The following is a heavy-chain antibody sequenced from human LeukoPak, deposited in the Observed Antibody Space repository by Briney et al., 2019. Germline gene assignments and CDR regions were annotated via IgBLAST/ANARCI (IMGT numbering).Heavy chain of an antibody. V-gene: IGHV1-2*02. J-gene: IGHJ4*02. D-gene: IGHD3-22*01. CDR2: INPNSGGT. Sequence: ASVTVSCKASGYTFTGYYMHWVRQAPGQGLEWMGWINPNSGGTNYAQKFQGRVTMTRDTSISTAYMELSRLRSDDTAVYYCAREVYYYDSSGYHPYFDYWGQGTLVTVSS. CDR1: GYTFTGYY. CDR3: AREVYYYDSSGYHPYFDY.